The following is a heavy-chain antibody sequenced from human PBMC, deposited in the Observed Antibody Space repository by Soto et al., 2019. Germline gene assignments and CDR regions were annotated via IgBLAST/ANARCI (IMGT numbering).Heavy chain of an antibody. CDR3: AKGELGYCSGGSCYSFFYFDY. J-gene: IGHJ4*02. Sequence: EVQLLESGGGLVQPGGSLRLSCAASGFTFSSYAMSWVRQAPGKGLEWVSAISGSGGSTYYADSVKGRFTISRDNSKNTLYQQMNSLRAEDTAVYYCAKGELGYCSGGSCYSFFYFDYWGQGTLVTVSS. D-gene: IGHD2-15*01. CDR2: ISGSGGST. CDR1: GFTFSSYA. V-gene: IGHV3-23*01.